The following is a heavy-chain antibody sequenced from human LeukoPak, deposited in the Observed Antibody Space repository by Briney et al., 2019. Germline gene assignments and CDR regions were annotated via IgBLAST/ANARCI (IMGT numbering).Heavy chain of an antibody. CDR1: GGTFSSYA. CDR3: ARRVVGATGVDWFDP. CDR2: INPSGGST. D-gene: IGHD1-26*01. Sequence: GSSVKVSCKASGGTFSSYAISWVRQAPGQGLEWMGIINPSGGSTSYAQKFQDRVTMNRDTSTSTVYMELSSLRSEDTAVYYCARRVVGATGVDWFDPWGQGTLVTVSS. V-gene: IGHV1-46*01. J-gene: IGHJ5*02.